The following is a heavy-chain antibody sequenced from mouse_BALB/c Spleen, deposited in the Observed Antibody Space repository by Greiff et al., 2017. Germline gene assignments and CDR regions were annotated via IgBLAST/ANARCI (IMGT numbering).Heavy chain of an antibody. Sequence: EVQLVESGGGLVQPKGSLKLSCAASGFTFNTYAMNRVRQAPGKGLEWVARIRSKSNNYATYYADSVKDRFTISRDDSQSMLYLQMNNLKTEDTAMYYCVRHYYGYEGFDYWGQGTTLTVSS. CDR3: VRHYYGYEGFDY. CDR1: GFTFNTYA. CDR2: IRSKSNNYAT. D-gene: IGHD1-2*01. J-gene: IGHJ2*01. V-gene: IGHV10-1*02.